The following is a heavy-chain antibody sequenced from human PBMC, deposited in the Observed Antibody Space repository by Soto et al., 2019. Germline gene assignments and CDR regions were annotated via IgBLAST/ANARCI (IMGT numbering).Heavy chain of an antibody. CDR2: ISGSGGST. CDR1: GFTFSSYA. V-gene: IGHV3-23*01. CDR3: AQGDREINYADY. J-gene: IGHJ4*02. D-gene: IGHD3-16*01. Sequence: EVQLLESGGGLVQPGGSLRLSCAASGFTFSSYAMCWVRQAPGKGLEWVSAISGSGGSTYYADSVKGRITISRANSKMSLYLQMNRPTAAATAVQYSAQGDREINYADYWGQGTLVSVSS.